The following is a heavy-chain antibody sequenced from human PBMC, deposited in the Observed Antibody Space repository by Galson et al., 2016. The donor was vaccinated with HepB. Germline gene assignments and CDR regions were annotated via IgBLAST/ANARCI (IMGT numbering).Heavy chain of an antibody. CDR1: GFPFSSKW. CDR2: INGDGTRT. V-gene: IGHV3-74*01. D-gene: IGHD1-1*01. Sequence: SLRLSCAASGFPFSSKWMHWVRQAPGKGLVWVSRINGDGTRTNYADSVRGRFSISRDNAKNTLYLQMNSLRAEDTAVYFCVRDYNYGFDVWGQGIMVTVSS. CDR3: VRDYNYGFDV. J-gene: IGHJ3*01.